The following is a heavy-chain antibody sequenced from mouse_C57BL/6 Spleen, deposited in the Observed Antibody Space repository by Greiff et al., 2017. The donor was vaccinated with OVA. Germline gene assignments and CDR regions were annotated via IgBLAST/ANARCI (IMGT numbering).Heavy chain of an antibody. CDR3: ARHSSGYFAY. D-gene: IGHD3-2*02. CDR1: GYTFTSYW. J-gene: IGHJ3*01. V-gene: IGHV1-50*01. CDR2: IDPSDSYT. Sequence: VQLQQPGAELVKPGASVKLSCKASGYTFTSYWMQWVKQRPGQGLEWIGEIDPSDSYTNYNQKFKGKATLTVDTSSSTAYMQLSSLTSEDSAVYYCARHSSGYFAYWGQGTLVTVSA.